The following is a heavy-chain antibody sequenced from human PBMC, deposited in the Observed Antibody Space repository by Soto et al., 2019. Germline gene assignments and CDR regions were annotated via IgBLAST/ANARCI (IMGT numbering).Heavy chain of an antibody. Sequence: QVQLVDSGGGVVQPGRSLRLSCAASGFSFSTYSMHWVRQAPGKGLEWVAVIFYDESNKYYGDSVKGRITISRDNSKNTLYLQMNSLRAEDTAVYYCARDLGAYCSGDCQTLQHWGQGTLVTVSS. CDR2: IFYDESNK. CDR1: GFSFSTYS. D-gene: IGHD2-21*02. V-gene: IGHV3-30*04. CDR3: ARDLGAYCSGDCQTLQH. J-gene: IGHJ1*01.